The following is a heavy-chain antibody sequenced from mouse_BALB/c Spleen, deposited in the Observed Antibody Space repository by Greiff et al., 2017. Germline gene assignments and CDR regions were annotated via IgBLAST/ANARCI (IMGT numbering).Heavy chain of an antibody. D-gene: IGHD2-14*01. V-gene: IGHV5-12-1*01. CDR2: ISSGGGST. CDR3: ARRGYRYYFDY. J-gene: IGHJ2*01. Sequence: EVQGVESGGGLVKPGGSLKLSCAASGFAFSSYDMSWVRQTPEKRLEWVAYISSGGGSTYYPDTVKGRFTISRDNAKNTLYLQMSSLKSEDTAMYYCARRGYRYYFDYWGQGTTLTVSS. CDR1: GFAFSSYD.